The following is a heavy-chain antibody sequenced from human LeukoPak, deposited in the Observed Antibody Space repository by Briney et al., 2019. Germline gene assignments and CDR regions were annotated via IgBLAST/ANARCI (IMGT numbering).Heavy chain of an antibody. D-gene: IGHD3-22*01. CDR2: INPNSGGT. CDR3: ASGYYDSTGSVYYYYYMDV. J-gene: IGHJ6*03. V-gene: IGHV1-2*02. Sequence: ASVKVSCKASGYTFTGYYMHWVRQAPGQGLEWMGWINPNSGGTNYAQKFQGRVTMTRDTSISTVYMELSRLRSDDTAVYYCASGYYDSTGSVYYYYYMDVWGKGTTVTVSS. CDR1: GYTFTGYY.